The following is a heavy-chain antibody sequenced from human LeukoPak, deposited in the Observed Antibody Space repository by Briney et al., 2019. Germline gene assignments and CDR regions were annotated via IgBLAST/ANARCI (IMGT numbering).Heavy chain of an antibody. CDR2: IKQDGSEK. D-gene: IGHD4-17*01. V-gene: IGHV3-7*03. CDR1: GFSFSSYS. J-gene: IGHJ4*02. Sequence: GSMCLSWAVSGFSFSSYSMSWDSQPPGKGLEWVANIKQDGSEKYYLDSVKGRFTISRDNAKNSLYLQMNSLRAEDTAVYYCARGQTTVTNWGQGTLVTVSS. CDR3: ARGQTTVTN.